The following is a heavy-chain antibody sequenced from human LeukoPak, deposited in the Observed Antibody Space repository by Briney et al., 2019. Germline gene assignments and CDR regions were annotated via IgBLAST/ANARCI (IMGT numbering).Heavy chain of an antibody. J-gene: IGHJ4*02. CDR3: ARESGSVTSEVDFDY. CDR1: GFTFSSYW. V-gene: IGHV3-7*01. CDR2: IKQDGSQK. Sequence: GGSLRLSCAASGFTFSSYWMSWVRQAPGKGLEWVATIKQDGSQKYYVDSVTGRFTISRDNAKNSLYLQMNSLRAEDTAVYYCARESGSVTSEVDFDYWGQGTLVTVSS. D-gene: IGHD4-17*01.